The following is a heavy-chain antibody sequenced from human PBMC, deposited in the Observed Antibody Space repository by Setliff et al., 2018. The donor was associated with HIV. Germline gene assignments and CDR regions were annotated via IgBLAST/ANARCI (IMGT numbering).Heavy chain of an antibody. CDR1: GGSISSSSYY. CDR2: IYYTGST. V-gene: IGHV4-39*01. CDR3: ARRQQLWLLYAFDI. Sequence: LSLTCTVSGGSISSSSYYWGWIRQPPGKGLEWIGSIYYTGSTHHNPSLESRVATSVDTSKNQFSLKLSSVTAADTAVYYCARRQQLWLLYAFDIWGQGTMVTVSS. D-gene: IGHD5-18*01. J-gene: IGHJ3*02.